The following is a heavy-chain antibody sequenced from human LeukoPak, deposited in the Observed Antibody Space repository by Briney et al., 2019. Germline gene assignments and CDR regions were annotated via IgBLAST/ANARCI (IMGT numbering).Heavy chain of an antibody. V-gene: IGHV3-64D*06. Sequence: PGGSLRLSCSASGFIFSTYAMHWVRQAPGKGLEYVSAISSNGGRTYYADAVKGRFTISRDNSKNTVYLQMSSLRAEDTAVYYCVKLYYYGSGSYDRWGQGTTVTVSS. D-gene: IGHD3-10*01. J-gene: IGHJ6*02. CDR3: VKLYYYGSGSYDR. CDR2: ISSNGGRT. CDR1: GFIFSTYA.